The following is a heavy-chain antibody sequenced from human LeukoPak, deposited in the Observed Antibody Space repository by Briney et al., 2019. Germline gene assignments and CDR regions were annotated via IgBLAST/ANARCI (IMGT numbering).Heavy chain of an antibody. J-gene: IGHJ6*03. Sequence: SETLSLTCTVSGGSISSYYWSWIRQPPGKGLEWIGYIYYSGSTNYNPSLKSRVTISVDTSKNQFSLKLSSVTAADTAVYYCASLDIVVVPPDRSRYYYYMDVWGKGTTVTVSS. CDR3: ASLDIVVVPPDRSRYYYYMDV. CDR2: IYYSGST. D-gene: IGHD2-2*01. V-gene: IGHV4-59*01. CDR1: GGSISSYY.